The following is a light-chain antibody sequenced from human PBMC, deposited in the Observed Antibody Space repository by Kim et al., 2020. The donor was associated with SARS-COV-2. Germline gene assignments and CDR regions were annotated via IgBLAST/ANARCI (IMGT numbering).Light chain of an antibody. Sequence: QSALTQPASVSGSPGQSIAISCTGTSSDIGAYNYVSWYQQYPGKVPKLMIYEVNKRPSVVSNRFSGSKSGNTASLTISGLQAEDEADYYCSSYTSSRTLIFGGGTQLTVL. CDR2: EVN. V-gene: IGLV2-14*03. J-gene: IGLJ2*01. CDR1: SSDIGAYNY. CDR3: SSYTSSRTLI.